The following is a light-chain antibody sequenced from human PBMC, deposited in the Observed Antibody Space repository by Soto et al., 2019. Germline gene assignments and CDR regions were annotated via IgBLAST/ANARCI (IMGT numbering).Light chain of an antibody. CDR3: QSYDSSLSGYV. CDR2: GNS. V-gene: IGLV1-40*01. Sequence: QSVLTQPPSVSGAPWQRVTISCTGSSSNIGAGYDVHWYQQLPGTAPKLLIYGNSNRPSGVPDRFSGSKSGTSASLAITGLQADDEADYYCQSYDSSLSGYVFGTGTKVTVL. CDR1: SSNIGAGYD. J-gene: IGLJ1*01.